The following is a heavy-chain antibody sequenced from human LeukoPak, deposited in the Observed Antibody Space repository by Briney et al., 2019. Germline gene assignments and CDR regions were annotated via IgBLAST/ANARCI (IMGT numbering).Heavy chain of an antibody. V-gene: IGHV3-30*02. Sequence: GGSLRLSCAASGFTFRTYGMHWVRQAPGKVLEWLAVVRYDGGNKHYADSVKGRFTISRDNSKNTLYLQMNSLRDEDTAVYYCAQGSHYYGSGSHRRGHYFDYWGQGTLVTVSS. CDR2: VRYDGGNK. J-gene: IGHJ4*02. D-gene: IGHD3-10*01. CDR1: GFTFRTYG. CDR3: AQGSHYYGSGSHRRGHYFDY.